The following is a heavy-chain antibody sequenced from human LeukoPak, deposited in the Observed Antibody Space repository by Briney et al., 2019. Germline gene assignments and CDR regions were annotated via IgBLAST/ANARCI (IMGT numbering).Heavy chain of an antibody. CDR1: GFTFSTYT. Sequence: GGSLRLSCAASGFTFSTYTMNWVGQAPGEGVEWISSIRSGSTYKYYTDSMKGRFTISRDNANNSLYLQMNNLRAEDTAVYYCARDHYHSTAIDYWGQGTLVTVSS. CDR2: IRSGSTYK. D-gene: IGHD3-22*01. J-gene: IGHJ4*02. CDR3: ARDHYHSTAIDY. V-gene: IGHV3-21*01.